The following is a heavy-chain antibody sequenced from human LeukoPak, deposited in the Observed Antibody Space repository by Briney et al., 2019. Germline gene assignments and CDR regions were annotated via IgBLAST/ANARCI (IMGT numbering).Heavy chain of an antibody. CDR1: GFTFSNYN. J-gene: IGHJ6*03. CDR2: ISGSGGST. V-gene: IGHV3-23*01. CDR3: AKAPGDTVTTSYYYYMDV. D-gene: IGHD4-11*01. Sequence: PGASLRLSCAASGFTFSNYNMNWVRQAPGKGLEWVSAISGSGGSTYYADSVKGRFTISRDNSKNTLYLQMNSLRAEDTAVYYCAKAPGDTVTTSYYYYMDVWGKGTTVTVSS.